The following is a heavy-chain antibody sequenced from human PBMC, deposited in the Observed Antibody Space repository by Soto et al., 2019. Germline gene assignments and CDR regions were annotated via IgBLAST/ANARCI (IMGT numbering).Heavy chain of an antibody. D-gene: IGHD2-15*01. J-gene: IGHJ4*02. CDR2: INPSGGTT. CDR3: ARVRGGGSEYFFDY. V-gene: IGHV1-46*01. CDR1: GYTFTRYN. Sequence: SVKVSCKASGYTFTRYNVHWVRQAPGQGLEWMAIINPSGGTTYYVQKFEGRVTLTTDTSTSTVYMELSSLRSDDTAVYYCARVRGGGSEYFFDYWGQGTLVTVSS.